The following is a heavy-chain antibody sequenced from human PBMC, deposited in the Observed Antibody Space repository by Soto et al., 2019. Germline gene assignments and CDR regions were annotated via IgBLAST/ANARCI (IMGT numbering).Heavy chain of an antibody. J-gene: IGHJ4*02. V-gene: IGHV1-18*01. D-gene: IGHD6-19*01. CDR1: GYPFTSYG. CDR2: ISAYDDKT. CDR3: ARERLIAVSGLLRN. Sequence: QVQLVQSGAEVKKPGASVKVSCKTSGYPFTSYGINWVRQAPGQGPEWMGWISAYDDKTIDSQKFQGRVTLTADTSTTTAYMELRGLRFDDTAVYYCARERLIAVSGLLRNWGQGTLVTVSS.